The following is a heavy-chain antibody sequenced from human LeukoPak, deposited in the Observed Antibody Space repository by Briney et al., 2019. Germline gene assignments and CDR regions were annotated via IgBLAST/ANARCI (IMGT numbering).Heavy chain of an antibody. V-gene: IGHV3-7*04. CDR2: IQQDGSEK. CDR1: GFTFSSYR. D-gene: IGHD2-15*01. J-gene: IGHJ3*01. Sequence: PGGSLRLSCAASGFTFSSYRMSWVRQAPGKGLEWVANIQQDGSEKYYVDSVKGRFTISRDDAKNSLFLEMTSLRADDTAVYFCARGFCSGGTCYRVTGTFDVWGLGTMVTVSS. CDR3: ARGFCSGGTCYRVTGTFDV.